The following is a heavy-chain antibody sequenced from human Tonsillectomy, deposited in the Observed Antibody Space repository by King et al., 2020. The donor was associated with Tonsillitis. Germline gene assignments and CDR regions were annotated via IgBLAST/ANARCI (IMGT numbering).Heavy chain of an antibody. V-gene: IGHV1-2*02. CDR3: ARDDKLNSYYDTSGYYPWFDP. J-gene: IGHJ5*02. Sequence: QLVQSGAEVKKPGASVKVSCKASGYTFTDYYVHWVRQAPGQGLEWMGWINPNSGATNYTQMFQGRVTMTRDTSISTAYMELSRLRSDDTAVYYCARDDKLNSYYDTSGYYPWFDPWGQGTLVTVSS. D-gene: IGHD3-22*01. CDR2: INPNSGAT. CDR1: GYTFTDYY.